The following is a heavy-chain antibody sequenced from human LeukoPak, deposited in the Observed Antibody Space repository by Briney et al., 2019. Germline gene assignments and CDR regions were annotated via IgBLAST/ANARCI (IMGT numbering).Heavy chain of an antibody. Sequence: GGSLRLSCAASGFTFSSYSMNWVRQAPGKGLEWVSYISSSSSTIYYADSVKGRFTISRDNAKNSLYLQMNSLRAEDTAVYYCARERAIDDFWSGYLYYMDVWGKGTTATVSS. D-gene: IGHD3-3*01. CDR3: ARERAIDDFWSGYLYYMDV. CDR1: GFTFSSYS. CDR2: ISSSSSTI. J-gene: IGHJ6*03. V-gene: IGHV3-48*01.